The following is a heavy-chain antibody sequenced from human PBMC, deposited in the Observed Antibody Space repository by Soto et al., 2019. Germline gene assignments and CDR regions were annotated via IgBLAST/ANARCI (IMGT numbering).Heavy chain of an antibody. Sequence: SLRLSCEASGVTFGLYSMNWVRQAPGKGLEWVSYISSSSTIYYADSVKGRFTISRDNAKNSLYLQVNSLRDEDTAVYYCARDTQDDFWSGYYRHYWGQGTLVTVSS. V-gene: IGHV3-48*02. CDR3: ARDTQDDFWSGYYRHY. CDR2: ISSSSTI. CDR1: GVTFGLYS. D-gene: IGHD3-3*01. J-gene: IGHJ4*02.